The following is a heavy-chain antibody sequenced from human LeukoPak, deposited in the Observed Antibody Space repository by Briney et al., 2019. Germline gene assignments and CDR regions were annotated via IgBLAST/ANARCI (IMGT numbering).Heavy chain of an antibody. D-gene: IGHD1-26*01. J-gene: IGHJ4*02. CDR3: ARHSGIGMAQLYFDY. Sequence: PSETLSLTCTVSGGSISSSTYYWGWIRQPPGKGLEWIGSIYYSGSTYYNPSHKSRVTISVDTSKNQFSLSLSSGTAADTAVYHCARHSGIGMAQLYFDYWGQGTLVTVSS. CDR2: IYYSGST. V-gene: IGHV4-39*01. CDR1: GGSISSSTYY.